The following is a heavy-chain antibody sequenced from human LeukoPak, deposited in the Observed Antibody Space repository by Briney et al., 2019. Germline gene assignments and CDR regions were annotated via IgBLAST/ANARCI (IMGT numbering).Heavy chain of an antibody. CDR3: AKQPDKGYSYGYWGYFDY. D-gene: IGHD5-18*01. Sequence: GSLRLSCAASGFTFSSYWMSWVRQAPGKGLEWVANIKQDGSEKYYVDSVKGRFTISRDNAKNSLYLQMNSLRAEDTAVYYCAKQPDKGYSYGYWGYFDYWGQGTLVTVSS. J-gene: IGHJ4*02. CDR1: GFTFSSYW. CDR2: IKQDGSEK. V-gene: IGHV3-7*01.